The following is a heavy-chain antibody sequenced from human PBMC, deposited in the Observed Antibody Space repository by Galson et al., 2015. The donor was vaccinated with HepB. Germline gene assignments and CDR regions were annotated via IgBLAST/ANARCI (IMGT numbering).Heavy chain of an antibody. CDR3: AKDSGPTSDSFFDY. CDR1: GFKFNDYG. D-gene: IGHD2-2*01. CDR2: ISGNGDRT. Sequence: SLRLSCAASGFKFNDYGMAWVRQAPGKGLEWVSTISGNGDRTHYADSVKGRFTISRDNSKNTLYLQMNSLRADDSATYYCAKDSGPTSDSFFDYWGQGTLVTVSS. J-gene: IGHJ4*02. V-gene: IGHV3-23*01.